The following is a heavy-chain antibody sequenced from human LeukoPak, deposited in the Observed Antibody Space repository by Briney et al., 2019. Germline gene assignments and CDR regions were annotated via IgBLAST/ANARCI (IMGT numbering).Heavy chain of an antibody. CDR2: MNPNSGNT. CDR3: ARVRSSNMDV. D-gene: IGHD3-10*01. J-gene: IGHJ6*03. CDR1: GGTFSSYA. Sequence: GTSVKVSCKASGGTFSSYAINWVRQATGQGLEWMGWMNPNSGNTGYAQKFQGRVTITRNTSISTAYMELSSLRSEDTAVYYCARVRSSNMDVWGKGTTVTVSS. V-gene: IGHV1-8*03.